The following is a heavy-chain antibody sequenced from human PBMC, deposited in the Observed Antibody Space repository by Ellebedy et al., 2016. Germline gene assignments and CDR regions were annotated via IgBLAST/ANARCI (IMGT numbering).Heavy chain of an antibody. CDR1: GYTFTSYY. CDR2: ISAYNGNT. V-gene: IGHV1-18*04. D-gene: IGHD2-2*01. Sequence: SVKVSCXASGYTFTSYYMHWVRQAPGQGLEWMGWISAYNGNTNYAQKLQGRVTMTTDTSTSTAYMELRSLRSDDTAVYYCARVGVVVVPAARTDYYYYGMDVWGQGTTVTVSS. J-gene: IGHJ6*02. CDR3: ARVGVVVVPAARTDYYYYGMDV.